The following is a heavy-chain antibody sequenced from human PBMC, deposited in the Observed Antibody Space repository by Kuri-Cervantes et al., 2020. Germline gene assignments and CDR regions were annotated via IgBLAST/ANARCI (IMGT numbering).Heavy chain of an antibody. CDR1: GFTFSSYS. CDR3: TTDAGYCSSTSCH. Sequence: GGSLRLSCAASGFTFSSYSMNWVRQAPGKGLEWVGRIKSKTDGGTTDYAAPVKGRFTISRDDSKNTLYLQMNSLKTEDTAVYYCTTDAGYCSSTSCHWGQGTLVTVSS. CDR2: IKSKTDGGTT. V-gene: IGHV3-15*01. J-gene: IGHJ4*02. D-gene: IGHD2-2*01.